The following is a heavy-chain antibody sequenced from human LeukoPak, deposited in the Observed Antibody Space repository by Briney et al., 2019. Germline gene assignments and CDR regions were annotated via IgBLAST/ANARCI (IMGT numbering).Heavy chain of an antibody. CDR2: ISYDGSNK. J-gene: IGHJ3*02. V-gene: IGHV3-30*18. Sequence: PGRSLRLSCAASGFTFSSCGMHWVRRAPGKGLEWVAVISYDGSNKYYADSVKGRFTISRDNSKNTLYLQMNSLRAEDTAVYYCAKGGGGSGWDDAFDIWGQGTMVTVSS. CDR3: AKGGGGSGWDDAFDI. CDR1: GFTFSSCG. D-gene: IGHD6-19*01.